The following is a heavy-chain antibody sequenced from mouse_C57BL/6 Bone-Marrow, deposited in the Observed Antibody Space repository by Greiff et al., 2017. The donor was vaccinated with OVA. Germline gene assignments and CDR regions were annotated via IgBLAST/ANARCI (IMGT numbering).Heavy chain of an antibody. V-gene: IGHV5-12*01. D-gene: IGHD2-5*01. CDR3: ASQGDYYSNFYAMDY. J-gene: IGHJ4*01. CDR1: GFTFSDYY. Sequence: EVQLVESGGGLVQPGGSLKLSCAASGFTFSDYYMYWVRQTPEKRLEWVAYISNGGGSTYYPDTVKGRFTISRDNAKNTLYLQMSRLKSEDTAMYYCASQGDYYSNFYAMDYWGQGTSVTVSS. CDR2: ISNGGGST.